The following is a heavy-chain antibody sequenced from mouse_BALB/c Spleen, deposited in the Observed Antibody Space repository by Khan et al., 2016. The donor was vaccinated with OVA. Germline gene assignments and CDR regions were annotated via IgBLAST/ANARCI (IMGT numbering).Heavy chain of an antibody. J-gene: IGHJ3*01. CDR1: GFTFSSYS. Sequence: EVELVESGGDLVKPGGSLKLSCAASGFTFSSYSMSWVRQTPDKRLEWVATISTGGDYTYYPANVKGRFIISRDDAKNTLYLQMSSLNSEDTAMYYCASHLTGSFAYWGQGTLVTVSA. CDR3: ASHLTGSFAY. V-gene: IGHV5-6*01. D-gene: IGHD4-1*01. CDR2: ISTGGDYT.